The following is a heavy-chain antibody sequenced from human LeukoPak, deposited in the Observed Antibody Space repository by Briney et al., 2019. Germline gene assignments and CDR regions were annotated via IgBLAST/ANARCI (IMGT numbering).Heavy chain of an antibody. J-gene: IGHJ6*03. Sequence: GGSLRLSCAASGFTFTNYYMSWIRQSPGKGLEWVSYISSSGSTIYYADSVKGRFTISRDNSKNTLYLQMNSLRAEDTAVYYCARNGGSSLYMDVWGKGTTVTISS. CDR1: GFTFTNYY. CDR2: ISSSGSTI. V-gene: IGHV3-11*01. CDR3: ARNGGSSLYMDV. D-gene: IGHD3-16*01.